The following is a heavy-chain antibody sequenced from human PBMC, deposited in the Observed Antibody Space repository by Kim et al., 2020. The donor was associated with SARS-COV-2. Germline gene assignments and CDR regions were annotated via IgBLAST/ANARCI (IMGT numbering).Heavy chain of an antibody. CDR2: ISTTGSP. CDR1: GVSISSYY. J-gene: IGHJ6*03. D-gene: IGHD4-17*01. Sequence: SETLSLTCAVSGVSISSYYWSWIRQPAGKGLEWIGRISTTGSPNYNPSLKSRVSMSTDTSKTQFSLRLRSVTAADTAVYYCARDKSTYGGKSQTSHYYFYYMDVWGKGTTVTVSS. V-gene: IGHV4-4*07. CDR3: ARDKSTYGGKSQTSHYYFYYMDV.